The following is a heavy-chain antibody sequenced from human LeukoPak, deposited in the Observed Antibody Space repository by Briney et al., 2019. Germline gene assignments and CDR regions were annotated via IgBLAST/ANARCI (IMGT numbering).Heavy chain of an antibody. V-gene: IGHV3-23*01. J-gene: IGHJ4*02. CDR2: IPASGGST. D-gene: IGHD3-10*01. Sequence: GGSLRLSCAASGFTFSSNVMIWVRQAPGKGLEWVSSIPASGGSTYYADSVKGRFTISRDNSRNTLYLQMNSLRAEDTAVYYCARDRVLRVRGYYFDYWGQGTLVTVSS. CDR3: ARDRVLRVRGYYFDY. CDR1: GFTFSSNV.